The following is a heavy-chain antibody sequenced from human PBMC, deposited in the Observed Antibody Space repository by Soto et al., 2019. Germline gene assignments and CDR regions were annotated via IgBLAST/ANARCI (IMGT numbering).Heavy chain of an antibody. V-gene: IGHV4-59*08. CDR2: IYYSGST. D-gene: IGHD3-10*01. CDR1: GGYISSYY. Sequence: PSETLSLTCTVSGGYISSYYWSWIRQPPGKGLEWIGYIYYSGSTNYNPSLKSRVTISVDTSKNQFSLKLTSVTAADTAVYYCARKSGPFDYWGQGTLVTVS. CDR3: ARKSGPFDY. J-gene: IGHJ4*02.